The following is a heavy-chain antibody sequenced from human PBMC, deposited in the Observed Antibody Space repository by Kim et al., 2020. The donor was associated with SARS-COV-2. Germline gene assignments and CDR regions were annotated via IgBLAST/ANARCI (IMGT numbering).Heavy chain of an antibody. V-gene: IGHV3-7*01. CDR1: GFTFSSYW. CDR3: ARDQGIVVVPAAPGGKDY. D-gene: IGHD2-2*01. Sequence: GGSLRLSCAASGFTFSSYWMSWVRQAPGKGLEWVANIKQDGSEKYYVDSVKGRFTISRDNAKNSLYLQMNSLRAEDTAVYYCARDQGIVVVPAAPGGKDYWGQGTLVTVSS. J-gene: IGHJ4*02. CDR2: IKQDGSEK.